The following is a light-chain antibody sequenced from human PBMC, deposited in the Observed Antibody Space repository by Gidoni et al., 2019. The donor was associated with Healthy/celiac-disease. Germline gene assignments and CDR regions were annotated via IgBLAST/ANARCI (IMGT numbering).Light chain of an antibody. CDR2: DAS. CDR1: QVISSA. CDR3: QQFNSYLALT. Sequence: AIQLTQSPSSLSASVGARVTSTCRASQVISSALAWYQQKPGKAPKLLIYDASSLESGVPSRVSGSGSGTDFTLTISSLQPEDFATYYCQQFNSYLALTFGGGTKVEIK. J-gene: IGKJ4*01. V-gene: IGKV1-13*02.